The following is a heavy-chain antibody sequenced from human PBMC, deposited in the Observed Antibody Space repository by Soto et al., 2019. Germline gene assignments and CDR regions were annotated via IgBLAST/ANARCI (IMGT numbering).Heavy chain of an antibody. CDR2: IDPSDSYT. CDR3: ARHQTGYSSSWYTGGYYYYGMDV. J-gene: IGHJ6*02. Sequence: PGESLKISCKGSGYSFTSYWISWVRQMPGKGLEWMGRIDPSDSYTNYSPSFQGHVTISADKSISTAYLQWSSLKASDTAMYYCARHQTGYSSSWYTGGYYYYGMDVWGQGTTVTVS. V-gene: IGHV5-10-1*01. CDR1: GYSFTSYW. D-gene: IGHD6-13*01.